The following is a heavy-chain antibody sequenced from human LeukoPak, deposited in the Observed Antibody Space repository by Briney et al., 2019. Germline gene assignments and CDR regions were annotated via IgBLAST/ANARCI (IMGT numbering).Heavy chain of an antibody. CDR1: GGSFSGYY. J-gene: IGHJ5*02. V-gene: IGHV4-34*01. D-gene: IGHD3-10*01. Sequence: PSETLSLTCAVYGGSFSGYYGSWIRQPPGKGLEWIGEINHSGSTNYNPSLKSRVTISVDTSKNQFSLTLSLVTAADTAVYYCARGYGSGSYRAYNWFDPWGQGTLVTVSS. CDR2: INHSGST. CDR3: ARGYGSGSYRAYNWFDP.